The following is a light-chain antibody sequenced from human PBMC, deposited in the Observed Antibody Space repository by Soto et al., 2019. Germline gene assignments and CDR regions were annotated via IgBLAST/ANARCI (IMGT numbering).Light chain of an antibody. CDR3: ASWDDSLKGWV. V-gene: IGLV1-44*01. Sequence: QSVLTQPPSASGTPGQRVTISCSGTSSDIGSNTVNWYQHLPGTAPKLLMFSDTQRPSGVPDRFSGSKSGTSASLAISGLQSEDEADYYCASWDDSLKGWVFGGGTKLTVL. J-gene: IGLJ3*02. CDR1: SSDIGSNT. CDR2: SDT.